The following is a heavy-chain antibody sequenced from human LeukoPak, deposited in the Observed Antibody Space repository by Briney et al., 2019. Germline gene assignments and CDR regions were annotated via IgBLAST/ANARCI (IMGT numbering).Heavy chain of an antibody. CDR2: IYYSGST. V-gene: IGHV4-39*01. CDR1: GGSISSSSYY. CDR3: ARRHSSGWCCYFDY. D-gene: IGHD6-19*01. Sequence: SETLSLTCTVSGGSISSSSYYWGWIRQPPGKGLEWIGSIYYSGSTYYNPSLKSRVTISVDTSKNQFSLKLSSVTAADTAVYYCARRHSSGWCCYFDYWGQGTLVTVSS. J-gene: IGHJ4*02.